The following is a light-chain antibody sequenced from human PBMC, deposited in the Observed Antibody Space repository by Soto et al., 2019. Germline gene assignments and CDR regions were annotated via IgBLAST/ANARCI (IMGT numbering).Light chain of an antibody. J-gene: IGLJ1*01. V-gene: IGLV2-23*02. CDR2: EVS. CDR1: SSDVGSYNL. CDR3: CSYAGSSTFPYV. Sequence: QSVLTRSASVSGSPGQSITIYCTGTSSDVGSYNLVSWYQQHPGQAPKLMIYEVSKRPSGVSNRFSGSKSGNTASLTISGLQAEDEADYYCCSYAGSSTFPYVFGTGTKVTVL.